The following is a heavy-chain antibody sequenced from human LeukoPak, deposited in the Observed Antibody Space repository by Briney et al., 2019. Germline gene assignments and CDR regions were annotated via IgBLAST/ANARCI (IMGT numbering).Heavy chain of an antibody. V-gene: IGHV4-34*01. D-gene: IGHD5-18*01. CDR2: INHSGRT. CDR3: ARHKIRRYSYGPGAFDI. Sequence: SESLSLTCAVYVVSFSGFNWSWIPQPPGKGLEWIGEINHSGRTNYNPFRKSRVTISLDTSKNQYSLKRSSVTAADTAVYYCARHKIRRYSYGPGAFDIWGEGTMVTVSS. CDR1: VVSFSGFN. J-gene: IGHJ3*02.